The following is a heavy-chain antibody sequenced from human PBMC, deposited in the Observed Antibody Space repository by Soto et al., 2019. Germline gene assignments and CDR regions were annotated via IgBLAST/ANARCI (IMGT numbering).Heavy chain of an antibody. J-gene: IGHJ6*02. CDR3: ARMTTVTTPVYGMDV. CDR2: IDWDDDK. D-gene: IGHD4-17*01. Sequence: SGPTLVNPTQTLTLTCTFSGFSLSTSGMCVSWIRQPPGKALEWLARIDWDDDKYYSTSLKTRLTISKDTSKNQVVLTMTNMDPVDTATYYCARMTTVTTPVYGMDVWGQGTTVTVSS. V-gene: IGHV2-70*11. CDR1: GFSLSTSGMC.